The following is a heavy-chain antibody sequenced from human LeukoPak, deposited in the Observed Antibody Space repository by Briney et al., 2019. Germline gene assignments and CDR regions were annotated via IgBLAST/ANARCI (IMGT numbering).Heavy chain of an antibody. CDR3: ARLVVPAAPFDY. J-gene: IGHJ4*02. CDR1: GFTFSSYA. Sequence: GGSLRLSCAASGFTFSSYAMSWVRQAPGKGLEWVSAISGSGGSTHYADSVKGRFTISRDNSKNTLYLQMDSLRAEDTAVYYCARLVVPAAPFDYWGQGTLVTVSS. CDR2: ISGSGGST. D-gene: IGHD2-2*01. V-gene: IGHV3-23*01.